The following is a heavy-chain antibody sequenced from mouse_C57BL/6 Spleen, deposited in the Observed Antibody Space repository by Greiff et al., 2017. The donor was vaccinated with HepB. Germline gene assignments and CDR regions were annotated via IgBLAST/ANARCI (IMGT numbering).Heavy chain of an antibody. V-gene: IGHV6-3*01. CDR3: TEYFDF. Sequence: EVQGVESGGGLVQPGGSMKLSCVASGFTFSNYWMNWVRQSPEKGLEWVAQIRLKSDNYATNYAESVKGRFTISRDDSKSSVYLQKNNLRAEDTGIYYCTEYFDFWGTGTTVTVSS. J-gene: IGHJ1*03. CDR2: IRLKSDNYAT. CDR1: GFTFSNYW.